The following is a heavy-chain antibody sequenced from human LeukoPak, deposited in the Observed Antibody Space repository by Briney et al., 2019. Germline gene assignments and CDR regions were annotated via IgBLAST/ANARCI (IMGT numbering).Heavy chain of an antibody. CDR1: GFTFSSYA. Sequence: GGSLRLSCAASGFTFSSYAMHWVRQAPGKGLERVALISYDGSYKYYADSVKGRFTISRDISKNTLYLQMNSLRAEDTAVYYCARDDGSSWHNAFDIWGRGTMVTVSS. D-gene: IGHD6-13*01. J-gene: IGHJ3*02. V-gene: IGHV3-30*04. CDR3: ARDDGSSWHNAFDI. CDR2: ISYDGSYK.